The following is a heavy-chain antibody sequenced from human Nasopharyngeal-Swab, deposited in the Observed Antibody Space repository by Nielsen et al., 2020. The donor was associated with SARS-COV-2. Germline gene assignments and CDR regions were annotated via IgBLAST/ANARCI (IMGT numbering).Heavy chain of an antibody. Sequence: GESLKISCAASGFTVSSNYMSWVRQAPGKGLEWVSVIYSGGSTYYADSVKGRFTISRDNSKNTLYLQMNSLRAEGTAVYYCARVYYGSGSSWGQGTLVTVSS. V-gene: IGHV3-66*01. J-gene: IGHJ4*02. CDR2: IYSGGST. D-gene: IGHD3-10*01. CDR1: GFTVSSNY. CDR3: ARVYYGSGSS.